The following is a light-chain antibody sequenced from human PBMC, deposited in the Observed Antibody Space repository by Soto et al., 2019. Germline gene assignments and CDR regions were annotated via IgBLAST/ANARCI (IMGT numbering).Light chain of an antibody. Sequence: DIQMTQSPSTLSASVGYRFTITCRASQSISSWLAWYQQKPGKAPKLLIYKMSASERGVPSRFSGSGSGTEFTLTISSLQPEDFATYYCQQYNSSPWTFGQGTKGDIK. CDR2: KMS. V-gene: IGKV1-5*03. CDR3: QQYNSSPWT. CDR1: QSISSW. J-gene: IGKJ1*01.